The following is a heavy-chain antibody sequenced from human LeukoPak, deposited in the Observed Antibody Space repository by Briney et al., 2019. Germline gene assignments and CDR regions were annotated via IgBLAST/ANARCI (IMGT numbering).Heavy chain of an antibody. CDR1: GYSISSGYY. V-gene: IGHV4-38-2*01. Sequence: SETLSLTCAVSGYSISSGYYWGWIRQPPGKGLEWIGSIYYSGSTYYNPSLKSRVTISVDTSKNQFSLKLSSVTAADTAVYYCATSITIFGVANDAFDIWGQGTMVTVSS. D-gene: IGHD3-3*01. J-gene: IGHJ3*02. CDR2: IYYSGST. CDR3: ATSITIFGVANDAFDI.